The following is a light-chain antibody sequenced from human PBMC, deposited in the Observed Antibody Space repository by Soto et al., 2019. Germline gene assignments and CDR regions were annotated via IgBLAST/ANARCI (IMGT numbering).Light chain of an antibody. CDR3: QQSNNWPKT. CDR2: DAS. V-gene: IGKV3-15*01. Sequence: EIVMTQSPATLSVSPGETATLSCRASQSVSSSLAWYQQKPGQAPRLLISDASTRAAGLPARFSGRGSGTEFTLTISSLQSEDFAVYFCQQSNNWPKTFGQGTKVDIK. J-gene: IGKJ1*01. CDR1: QSVSSS.